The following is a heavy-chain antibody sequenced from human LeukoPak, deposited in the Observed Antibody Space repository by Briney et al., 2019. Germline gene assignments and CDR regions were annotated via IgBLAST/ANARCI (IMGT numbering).Heavy chain of an antibody. CDR2: INRSGST. CDR3: ARVEDYYDSSGPNAEYFQH. V-gene: IGHV4-34*01. J-gene: IGHJ1*01. Sequence: PSETLSLTCAVYGGSFSGYYWSWIRQPPGKGLEWIGEINRSGSTNYNPSLKSRVTISVDTSKNQFSLKLSSVTAADTAVYYCARVEDYYDSSGPNAEYFQHWGQGTLVTVSS. D-gene: IGHD3-22*01. CDR1: GGSFSGYY.